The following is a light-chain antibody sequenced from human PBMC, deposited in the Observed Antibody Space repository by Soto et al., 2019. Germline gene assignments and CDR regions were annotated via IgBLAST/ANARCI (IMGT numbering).Light chain of an antibody. Sequence: DTQMTQSPSSLSASVGDRVTITCRASQSINTYLNWYQQKPGEAPNLLIYAASSLQSGVPPRFSGSGSETHFTLTINSLQPEDFATYYCQQYDNLPFTFGPGTKVDIK. CDR2: AAS. CDR3: QQYDNLPFT. V-gene: IGKV1-39*01. J-gene: IGKJ3*01. CDR1: QSINTY.